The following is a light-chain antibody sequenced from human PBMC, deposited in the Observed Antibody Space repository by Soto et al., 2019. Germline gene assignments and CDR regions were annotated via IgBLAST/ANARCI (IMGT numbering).Light chain of an antibody. Sequence: EIVLTQSPATLSLSPGERATLSCRASQSVSSYLAWYQQKPGQAPRVLIYDASNRATGIPARFSGSGSGTDFTLTINSLEPEDFAVYYCQQRSNWPITFGQGTRLEIK. V-gene: IGKV3-11*01. J-gene: IGKJ5*01. CDR1: QSVSSY. CDR3: QQRSNWPIT. CDR2: DAS.